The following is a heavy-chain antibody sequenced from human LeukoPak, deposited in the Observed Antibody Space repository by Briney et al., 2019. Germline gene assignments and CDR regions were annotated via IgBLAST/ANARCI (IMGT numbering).Heavy chain of an antibody. CDR1: GGSISSSTYY. J-gene: IGHJ4*02. CDR2: INYSGNT. D-gene: IGHD1-26*01. V-gene: IGHV4-39*01. Sequence: SETPSLTCTVSGGSISSSTYYWAWVRQPPGKGLEWIGSINYSGNTYYKSSLKSRVTISVDTSKNQFSLKLTSVTAADTAVYYCTRLTVGTTWGNYFDYWGQGTVVTVSS. CDR3: TRLTVGTTWGNYFDY.